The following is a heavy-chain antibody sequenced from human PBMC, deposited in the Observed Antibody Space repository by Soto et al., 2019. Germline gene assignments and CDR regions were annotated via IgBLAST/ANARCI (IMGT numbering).Heavy chain of an antibody. CDR2: ITGSSSTI. CDR1: GFTFSTYG. D-gene: IGHD2-2*02. Sequence: GGSLRLSCAASGFTFSTYGMNWVRQAPGKGLEWVSYITGSSSTIYYADSVKGRFTISRDNAKNSLYLQMNSLRDEDTAVYYCARDSRSCNIPFGMDVWGEGTTVTVSS. CDR3: ARDSRSCNIPFGMDV. V-gene: IGHV3-48*02. J-gene: IGHJ6*04.